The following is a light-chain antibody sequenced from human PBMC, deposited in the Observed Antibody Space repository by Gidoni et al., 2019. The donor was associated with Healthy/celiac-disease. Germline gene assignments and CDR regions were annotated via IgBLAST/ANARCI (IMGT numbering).Light chain of an antibody. V-gene: IGLV4-69*01. CDR1: SGHSSSA. CDR3: QTWGTGVVV. J-gene: IGLJ2*01. Sequence: QLVLPQSPSASASLGSSVKLTCTLSSGHSSSALAWHQQQPEKGPRYLMKLNSDGSHSKGDGNPDRFSGSSSGAERYLTISSRQSEDEADYYCQTWGTGVVVFGGGTKLTVL. CDR2: LNSDGSH.